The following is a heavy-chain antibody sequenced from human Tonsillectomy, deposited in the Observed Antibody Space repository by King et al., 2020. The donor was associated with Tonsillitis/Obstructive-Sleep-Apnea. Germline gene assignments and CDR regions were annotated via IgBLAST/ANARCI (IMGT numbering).Heavy chain of an antibody. J-gene: IGHJ6*03. CDR1: GFTFDDYA. CDR2: ISWNRGSI. V-gene: IGHV3-9*01. CDR3: AKDGNSYYYYYYMDV. D-gene: IGHD4-23*01. Sequence: VQLVESGGGLVQPGRSLRLSCAASGFTFDDYAMHWVRQAPGKGLEWVSGISWNRGSIGYADSVKGRFTISRDNAKNSLYLQMNSLRAEDTALYYCAKDGNSYYYYYYMDVWGKGTPVTVSS.